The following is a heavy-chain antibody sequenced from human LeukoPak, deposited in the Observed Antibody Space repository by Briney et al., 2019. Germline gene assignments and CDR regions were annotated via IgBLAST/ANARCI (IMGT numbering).Heavy chain of an antibody. CDR1: GGSFSGYY. J-gene: IGHJ5*02. CDR3: ARGPHGWFDP. V-gene: IGHV4-34*01. CDR2: INHSGST. Sequence: LETLSLTCAVYGGSFSGYYWSWIRQPPGEGLEWIGEINHSGSTNYNPSLKSRVTISVDTSKNQFSLKLSSVTAADTAVYYCARGPHGWFDPWGQGTLVTVSS.